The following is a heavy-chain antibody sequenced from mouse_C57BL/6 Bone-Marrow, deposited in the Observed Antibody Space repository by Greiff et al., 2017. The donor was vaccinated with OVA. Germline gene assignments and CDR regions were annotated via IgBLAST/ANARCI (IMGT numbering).Heavy chain of an antibody. V-gene: IGHV1-72*01. CDR3: ARSVRRGSYAMDY. Sequence: QVQLQQSGAELVKPGASVKLSCKASGYTFTSYWMHWVKQRPGRGLEWIGRIDPNSGGTKYNEKFKSKATLTVDKSSSTAYMQLSSLTSEDSAVYDCARSVRRGSYAMDYWGQGTSVTVSA. CDR1: GYTFTSYW. CDR2: IDPNSGGT. J-gene: IGHJ4*01. D-gene: IGHD2-14*01.